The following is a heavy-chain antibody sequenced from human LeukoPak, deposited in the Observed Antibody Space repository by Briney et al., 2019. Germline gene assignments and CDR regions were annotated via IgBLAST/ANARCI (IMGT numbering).Heavy chain of an antibody. CDR2: IYYSGST. CDR1: GGSISSGDYY. V-gene: IGHV4-30-4*08. D-gene: IGHD3-10*01. CDR3: ARETITMVRGVMWAFDI. J-gene: IGHJ3*02. Sequence: SETLSLTCTVSGGSISSGDYYWSWLPQPPGKGLEWIGYIYYSGSTYYNPYLKSRVTISVDKSKNQFSLKLSSVTAADTAVYYCARETITMVRGVMWAFDIWGQGTMVTVSS.